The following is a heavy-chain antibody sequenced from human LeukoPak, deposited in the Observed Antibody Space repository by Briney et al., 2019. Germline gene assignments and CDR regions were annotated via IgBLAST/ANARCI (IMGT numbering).Heavy chain of an antibody. J-gene: IGHJ4*02. CDR1: GFTFSTYW. CDR3: ARGCGRPSCPYYFEY. D-gene: IGHD2-2*01. V-gene: IGHV3-7*03. Sequence: PGGSPRHSCADSGFTFSTYWMNWGRQAPGKGREWGAPIKQEGNEKHTVDSVRGLFAITGDNAKNSLYLQVGSMREEDTAVYFCARGCGRPSCPYYFEYWGQGVLVTVSS. CDR2: IKQEGNEK.